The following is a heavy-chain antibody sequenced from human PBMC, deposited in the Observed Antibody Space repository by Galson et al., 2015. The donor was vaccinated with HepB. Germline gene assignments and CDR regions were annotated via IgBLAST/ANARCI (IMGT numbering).Heavy chain of an antibody. Sequence: CAISGDSVSSNSAAWNWIRQSPSRGLEWLGRTYYRSKWYNDYAVSVKSRITINPDTSKNQFSLQLNSVTPEDTAVYYCARDNAVTTGHAFDIWGQGTMVTVSS. J-gene: IGHJ3*02. CDR3: ARDNAVTTGHAFDI. D-gene: IGHD4-17*01. CDR1: GDSVSSNSAA. V-gene: IGHV6-1*01. CDR2: TYYRSKWYN.